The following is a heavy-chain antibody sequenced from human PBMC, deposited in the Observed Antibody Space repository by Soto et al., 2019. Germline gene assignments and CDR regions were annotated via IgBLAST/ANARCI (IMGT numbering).Heavy chain of an antibody. CDR3: ARVHCSAGTCLDGLDF. V-gene: IGHV6-1*01. J-gene: IGHJ6*02. D-gene: IGHD2-15*01. CDR1: GDSVSSNGAC. CDR2: IYYRSKWFH. Sequence: SQTLSLTCVISGDSVSSNGACWNWIRQSPSRGLQWLGRIYYRSKWFHDYAASVESRMAIDPDTSRNQFSLQLNYVTPEDTAVYYCARVHCSAGTCLDGLDFWGQGTTVTVSS.